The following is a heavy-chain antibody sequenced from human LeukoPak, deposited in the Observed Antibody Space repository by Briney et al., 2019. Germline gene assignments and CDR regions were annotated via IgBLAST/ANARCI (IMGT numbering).Heavy chain of an antibody. V-gene: IGHV3-66*01. CDR3: AKDRSAAAGRTLYYFDY. D-gene: IGHD6-13*01. J-gene: IGHJ4*02. Sequence: PGGSLRLSCAASGFTVSSNYMSWVRQAPGKGLEWVSVIYSGGSTYYADSVKGRFTISRDNSKNTLYLQMNSLRAEDTAVYYCAKDRSAAAGRTLYYFDYWGQGTLVTVSS. CDR1: GFTVSSNY. CDR2: IYSGGST.